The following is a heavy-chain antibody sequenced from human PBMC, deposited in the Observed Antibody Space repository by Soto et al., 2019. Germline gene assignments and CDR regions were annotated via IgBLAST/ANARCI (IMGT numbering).Heavy chain of an antibody. Sequence: SETLSLTCTVSGGSISSYYWSWIRQPAGKGLEWIGRIYTSGSTNYNPSLKSRVAMSVDTSKNQFSLKLSSVTAADTAVYYCARACSSNSCYDVFDYWGQGTLVTVSS. CDR3: ARACSSNSCYDVFDY. V-gene: IGHV4-4*07. D-gene: IGHD2-2*01. J-gene: IGHJ4*02. CDR2: IYTSGST. CDR1: GGSISSYY.